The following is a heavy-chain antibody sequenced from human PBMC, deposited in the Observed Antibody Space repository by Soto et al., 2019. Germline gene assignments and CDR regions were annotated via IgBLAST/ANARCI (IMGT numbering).Heavy chain of an antibody. CDR1: GYSFTSYW. CDR3: ARGPRDYYDSSGYYLPHWFDP. J-gene: IGHJ5*02. V-gene: IGHV5-51*01. CDR2: IYPGGSDT. Sequence: PGESLKISCKASGYSFTSYWIGWVRQMPGRGLEWMGVIYPGGSDTRYSPSFQGQVTISADKSISTAYLQWSSLRASDTAMYYCARGPRDYYDSSGYYLPHWFDPWGQGTLVTVSS. D-gene: IGHD3-22*01.